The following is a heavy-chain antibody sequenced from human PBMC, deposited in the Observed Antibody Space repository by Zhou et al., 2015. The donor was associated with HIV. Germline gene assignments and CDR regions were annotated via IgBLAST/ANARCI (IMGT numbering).Heavy chain of an antibody. D-gene: IGHD4/OR15-4a*01. CDR2: IIPMFGTP. CDR3: ARGNMNHDYGLDL. J-gene: IGHJ3*01. CDR1: GGTFSRFA. V-gene: IGHV1-69*01. Sequence: QLQVVQSGAEVKTPGSSVRVSCTVSGGTFSRFAISWVRQAPGQGLEWLGGIIPMFGTPNYAQKFQGRISISADDSTRKSYMDLSGLRFEDTAVYYCARGNMNHDYGLDLWGQGTKVIVS.